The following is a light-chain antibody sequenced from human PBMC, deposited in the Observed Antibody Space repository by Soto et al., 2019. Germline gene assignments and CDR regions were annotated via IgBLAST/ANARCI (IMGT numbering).Light chain of an antibody. J-gene: IGKJ1*01. CDR2: GAS. CDR1: QSVSSSY. Sequence: EIVLTQSPGTLSLSPEERATLSCRASQSVSSSYLAWYQQKPGQAPRLLIYGASSRATGIPDRFSGSGSGTDFTLTISSLEPEDFAVYYCQPYGSSPGTFGQGTKVEIK. V-gene: IGKV3-20*01. CDR3: QPYGSSPGT.